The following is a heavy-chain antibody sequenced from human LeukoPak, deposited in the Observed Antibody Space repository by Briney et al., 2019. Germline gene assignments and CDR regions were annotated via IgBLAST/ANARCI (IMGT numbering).Heavy chain of an antibody. CDR1: GFTFRSYA. CDR2: ISDSGDGT. CDR3: VREVSAWPKNWFDP. V-gene: IGHV3-23*01. D-gene: IGHD3-3*01. J-gene: IGHJ5*02. Sequence: GGSLRLSCTGSGFTFRSYAMSWVRQSPVKGLEWVAAISDSGDGTYYPDSVKARFTISRDNSRNTVYLEMSSLRAEDTAVYYCVREVSAWPKNWFDPWGQGTLVTVSS.